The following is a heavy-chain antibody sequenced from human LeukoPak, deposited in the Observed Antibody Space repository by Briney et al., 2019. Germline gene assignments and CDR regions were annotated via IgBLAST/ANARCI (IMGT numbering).Heavy chain of an antibody. J-gene: IGHJ5*02. D-gene: IGHD7-27*01. Sequence: GGSLRLSCTASGFTFSSYSMNWVRQAPGKGLEWVSSISSSSSYTNYADSVKGRFTISRGNAKNSLYLQMNSLRAEDTAVYYCARDGRSGPNWFDPWGQGTLVTVSS. CDR3: ARDGRSGPNWFDP. CDR2: ISSSSSYT. CDR1: GFTFSSYS. V-gene: IGHV3-21*01.